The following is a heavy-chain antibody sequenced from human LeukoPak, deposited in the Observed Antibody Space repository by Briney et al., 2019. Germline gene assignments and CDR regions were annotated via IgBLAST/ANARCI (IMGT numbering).Heavy chain of an antibody. D-gene: IGHD2-2*01. V-gene: IGHV3-74*01. J-gene: IGHJ4*02. CDR1: GFTFSSYW. CDR3: ARGSSTSCFY. Sequence: PGGSLRLSCAASGFTFSSYWMHWVRQAPGKGLVWVSRINTDGTSTNLADSVKGRFTISRDNAKNTLYLQMNSLRADDTAVYYCARGSSTSCFYWSQGTLVTVS. CDR2: INTDGTST.